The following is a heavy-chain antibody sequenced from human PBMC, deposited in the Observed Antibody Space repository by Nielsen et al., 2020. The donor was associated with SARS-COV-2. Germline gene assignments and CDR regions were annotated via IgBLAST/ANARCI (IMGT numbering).Heavy chain of an antibody. D-gene: IGHD3-10*01. CDR2: ISSSGNDI. J-gene: IGHJ4*02. V-gene: IGHV3-43*02. CDR3: AKDDYYGSGSLDY. Sequence: GESLKISCAASGFTFDDYAMHWVRQAPGKGLEWVSSISSSGNDIYYAESVKGRFTISRDNAKNSLYLQMNSLRTEDTALYYCAKDDYYGSGSLDYWGQGTLVTVSS. CDR1: GFTFDDYA.